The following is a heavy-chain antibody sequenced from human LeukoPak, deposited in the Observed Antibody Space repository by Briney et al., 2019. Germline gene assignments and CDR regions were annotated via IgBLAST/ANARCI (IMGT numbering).Heavy chain of an antibody. J-gene: IGHJ4*02. CDR3: TRGFLQIDY. V-gene: IGHV4-4*09. CDR2: IYTSGNT. Sequence: PSETLSLTCTVSGGSISNYFWTWIRQPPGKGLEWIGYIYTSGNTNYNPSLESRVTMSVDTSKNQFSLRLNSVTAADTAVYYCTRGFLQIDYWGQGTPVTVSS. CDR1: GGSISNYF.